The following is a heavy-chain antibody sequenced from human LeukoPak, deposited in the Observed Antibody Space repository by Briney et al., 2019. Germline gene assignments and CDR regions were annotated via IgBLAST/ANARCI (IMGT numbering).Heavy chain of an antibody. Sequence: PGGSLRLSCVASGFRFSSYSLSWVRQAPGGGLEWVSYISSSSGYIYYADSVQGRFTISRDNAKNSLYLQMDSLRAEDTAVYYCARDLGWYYFDYWGQGTLVTVSS. CDR3: ARDLGWYYFDY. D-gene: IGHD1-26*01. CDR1: GFRFSSYS. V-gene: IGHV3-21*01. CDR2: ISSSSGYI. J-gene: IGHJ4*02.